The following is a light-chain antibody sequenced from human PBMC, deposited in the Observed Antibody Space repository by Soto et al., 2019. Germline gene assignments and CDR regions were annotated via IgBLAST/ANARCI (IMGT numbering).Light chain of an antibody. CDR2: QDY. Sequence: SYELTQPPSVSVSPGQTASITCSGDKLGNKYACWYQQKPCQSPVLVIYQDYKRPSAIPARFSGSNSAITATLTISGTQAMDEADYYCQAWDSITAAYVFGTGTKLTVL. CDR3: QAWDSITAAYV. CDR1: KLGNKY. V-gene: IGLV3-1*01. J-gene: IGLJ1*01.